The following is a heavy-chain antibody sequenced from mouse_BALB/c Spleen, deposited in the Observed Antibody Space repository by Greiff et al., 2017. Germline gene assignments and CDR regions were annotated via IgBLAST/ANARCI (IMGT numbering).Heavy chain of an antibody. D-gene: IGHD1-2*01. CDR2: ISDGGSYT. CDR1: GFTFSDYY. CDR3: ARAYYGYVGAY. V-gene: IGHV5-4*02. J-gene: IGHJ3*01. Sequence: EVQGVESGGGLVKPGGSLKLSCAASGFTFSDYYMYWVRQTPEKRLEWVATISDGGSYTYYPDSVKGRFTISRDNAKNNLYLQMSSLKSEDTAMYYCARAYYGYVGAYWGQGTLVTVSA.